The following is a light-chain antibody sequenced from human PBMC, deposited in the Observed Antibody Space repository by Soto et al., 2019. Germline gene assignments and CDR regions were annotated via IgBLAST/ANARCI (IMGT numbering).Light chain of an antibody. CDR2: EVS. CDR3: SLYTSENTYV. V-gene: IGLV2-14*01. CDR1: TSDVGAYNY. J-gene: IGLJ1*01. Sequence: SALTQPASVSGSPGQSITISCTGSTSDVGAYNYVSWYKHHPGQAPQLMIYEVSNRPSGVSNRFSGSKSGNTASLTISGLQAADEADYYCSLYTSENTYVFGTGTKVTVL.